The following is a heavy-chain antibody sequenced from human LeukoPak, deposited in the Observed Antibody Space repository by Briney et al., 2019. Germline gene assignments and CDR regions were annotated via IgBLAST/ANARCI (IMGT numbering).Heavy chain of an antibody. J-gene: IGHJ4*02. Sequence: GGSLRLSCAASGFTFSGYWMSWVRQAPGKGLEWVANINQNGSEKYSVDSVKGRFTISRDNARNSLYLQLNSLRAEDTAVYYCARKRGFSYGRFDHWGQGTLVTVSS. CDR1: GFTFSGYW. D-gene: IGHD5-18*01. V-gene: IGHV3-7*04. CDR3: ARKRGFSYGRFDH. CDR2: INQNGSEK.